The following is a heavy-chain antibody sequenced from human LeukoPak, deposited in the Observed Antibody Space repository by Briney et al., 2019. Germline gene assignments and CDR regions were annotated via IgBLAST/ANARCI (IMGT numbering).Heavy chain of an antibody. CDR1: GFTFSDHS. CDR3: AREPSGWYLDY. Sequence: PGGSLRLSCAASGFTFSDHSINWVRQAPGKGLEWVSYISGSSNYIYYADSVKGRFTISRDPDKSSVYLQMNGLRVEDTALYFCAREPSGWYLDYWGQGTLVTVS. J-gene: IGHJ4*02. V-gene: IGHV3-21*01. D-gene: IGHD6-19*01. CDR2: ISGSSNYI.